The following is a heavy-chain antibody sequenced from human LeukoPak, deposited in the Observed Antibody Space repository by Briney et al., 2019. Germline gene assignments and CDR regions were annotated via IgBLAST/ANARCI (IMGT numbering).Heavy chain of an antibody. CDR2: IWYDGSNK. J-gene: IGHJ4*02. Sequence: GGSLRLSCAASGFTFSNYGMHWVRQAPGKGLEWVALIWYDGSNKYYTDSVKGRLTISRDNSKDTLFLQMNGLRAEDTAVYYCAREGPRGNSQFDYWGQGTLVTVSS. V-gene: IGHV3-33*01. CDR1: GFTFSNYG. D-gene: IGHD2/OR15-2a*01. CDR3: AREGPRGNSQFDY.